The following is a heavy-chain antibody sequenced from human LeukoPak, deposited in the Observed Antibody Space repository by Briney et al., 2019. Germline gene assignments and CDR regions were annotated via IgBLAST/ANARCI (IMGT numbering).Heavy chain of an antibody. D-gene: IGHD3-3*01. Sequence: SVKVSCKASGGTFSSYAISWVRQAPGQGLEWMGGIIPIFGTANYAQKFQGRVTITADESTSTAYMELSSLRSEDTAVYYCARSPITIFGVARIYYFDYWGQGTLVTVSS. V-gene: IGHV1-69*01. J-gene: IGHJ4*02. CDR2: IIPIFGTA. CDR1: GGTFSSYA. CDR3: ARSPITIFGVARIYYFDY.